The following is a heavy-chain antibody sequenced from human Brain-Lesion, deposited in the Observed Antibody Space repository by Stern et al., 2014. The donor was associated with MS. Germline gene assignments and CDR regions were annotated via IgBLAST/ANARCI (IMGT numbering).Heavy chain of an antibody. Sequence: VQLVESGAEVKKPGASVKVSCKVSGYTLTEFSMHWVRQAPRKGLEWLGGFDPEDGEKLYAQKFQGRVTMTEDTSTDTAYMELSSLRSEDTAVYYCATLSPGAGGNYYRHFDYWGQGTLVTVSS. J-gene: IGHJ4*02. CDR1: GYTLTEFS. CDR2: FDPEDGEK. D-gene: IGHD1-26*01. CDR3: ATLSPGAGGNYYRHFDY. V-gene: IGHV1-24*01.